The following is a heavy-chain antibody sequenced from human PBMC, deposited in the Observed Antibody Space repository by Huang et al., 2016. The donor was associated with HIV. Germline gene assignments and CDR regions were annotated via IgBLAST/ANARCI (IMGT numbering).Heavy chain of an antibody. CDR3: VRESLYFGDFLFDH. CDR2: VSANSGDS. CDR1: GFTFPNYG. D-gene: IGHD3-10*01. Sequence: QVQLVQSGAEVKRPGASLKVSCKTSGFTFPNYGFSWVRQAPGQGLEWLGGVSANSGDSNYEVKCEGRVSMTTDTTSGTAYMELRRLTSDDTATYYCVRESLYFGDFLFDHWGQGTPVTVSA. V-gene: IGHV1-18*04. J-gene: IGHJ4*02.